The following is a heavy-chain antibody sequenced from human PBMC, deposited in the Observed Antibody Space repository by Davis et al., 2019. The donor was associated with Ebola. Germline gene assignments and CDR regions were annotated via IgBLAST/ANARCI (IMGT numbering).Heavy chain of an antibody. D-gene: IGHD3-22*01. CDR3: ARRGYYYDSSGYYAGGMDV. CDR2: IIPILGIA. Sequence: SVKVSCKASGGTFSSYAISWVRQAPGQGLEWMGRIIPILGIANYAQKFQGRVTITADKSTSTAYMELSSLRSEDTAVYYCARRGYYYDSSGYYAGGMDVWGQGTTVTVSS. J-gene: IGHJ6*02. CDR1: GGTFSSYA. V-gene: IGHV1-69*04.